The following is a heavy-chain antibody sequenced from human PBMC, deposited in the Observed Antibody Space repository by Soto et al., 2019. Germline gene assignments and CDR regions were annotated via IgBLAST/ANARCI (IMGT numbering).Heavy chain of an antibody. CDR3: AREFFRSQSFDY. D-gene: IGHD3-10*01. J-gene: IGHJ4*02. CDR2: IHVDSGKT. Sequence: QVQLVQSAAEVMKPGASVKVSCQASGFTFTGYGLHWVRQAPGQRLEWMGWIHVDSGKTIFSQKFQGRVSISRDTSANTGYMELSSLRSEETAVYSCAREFFRSQSFDYWGQGPLVIVSS. CDR1: GFTFTGYG. V-gene: IGHV1-3*01.